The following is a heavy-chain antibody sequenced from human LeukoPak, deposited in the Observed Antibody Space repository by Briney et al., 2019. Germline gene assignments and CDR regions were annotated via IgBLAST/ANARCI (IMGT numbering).Heavy chain of an antibody. CDR1: GDSVSSSSAA. V-gene: IGHV6-1*01. CDR2: TYYRSKWYN. CDR3: ARDLAAAVSLDY. Sequence: SQTFSLTCAISGDSVSSSSAAWNWIRQSPSRVLEWLGRTYYRSKWYNDYAVSVKSRITINPDTSKNQFSLQLNSVTPEDTAVYYCARDLAAAVSLDYWGQGTMVTVSS. D-gene: IGHD6-13*01. J-gene: IGHJ4*02.